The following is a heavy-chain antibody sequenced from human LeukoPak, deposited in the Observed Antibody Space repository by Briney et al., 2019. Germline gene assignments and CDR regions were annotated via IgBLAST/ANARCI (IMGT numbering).Heavy chain of an antibody. CDR2: FDPEDGET. Sequence: ASVKVSCKVSGYTLTELSMHWVRQAPGKGLEWMGGFDPEDGETIYAQKFQGRVTMTEDTSTDTAYMELRSLRSDDTAVYYCTKASLAFGTKYFDPWGQGTLVTVSS. CDR3: TKASLAFGTKYFDP. V-gene: IGHV1-24*01. CDR1: GYTLTELS. J-gene: IGHJ5*02. D-gene: IGHD3-10*01.